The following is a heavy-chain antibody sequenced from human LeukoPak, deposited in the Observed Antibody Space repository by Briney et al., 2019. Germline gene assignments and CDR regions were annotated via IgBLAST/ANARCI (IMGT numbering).Heavy chain of an antibody. J-gene: IGHJ6*03. CDR1: GFTFGDYA. V-gene: IGHV3-23*01. CDR2: ISGSGGST. CDR3: AKGYRTTNLPYYYYYMDV. Sequence: GGSLRLSCTASGFTFGDYAMNWFRQAPGKGLEWVSSISGSGGSTYYADSVKGRVTISKDNSKNTLSLQMNSLRAEDTAVYYCAKGYRTTNLPYYYYYMDVWGKGTTVTISS. D-gene: IGHD1-7*01.